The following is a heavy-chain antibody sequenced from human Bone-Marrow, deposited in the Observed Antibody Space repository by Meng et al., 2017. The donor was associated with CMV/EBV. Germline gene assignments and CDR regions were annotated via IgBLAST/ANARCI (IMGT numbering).Heavy chain of an antibody. CDR2: ISSSSSYI. CDR3: ARGSEGLAYYYYGMDV. D-gene: IGHD2-15*01. CDR1: GCTFSSYS. J-gene: IGHJ6*02. Sequence: GESLKISCAASGCTFSSYSMNWVRQAPGKGLEWASSISSSSSYIYYADSVKGRFTISRDNAKNSLYLQMNSLRAEDTAVYYCARGSEGLAYYYYGMDVWGQGTTVTVSS. V-gene: IGHV3-21*01.